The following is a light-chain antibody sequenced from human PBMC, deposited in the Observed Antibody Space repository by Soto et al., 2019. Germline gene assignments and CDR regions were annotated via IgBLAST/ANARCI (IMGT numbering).Light chain of an antibody. CDR2: AAS. CDR3: QQYYSYPLT. CDR1: QGISNY. Sequence: DIQLTPSPSFLSASVVDRVTITCLASQGISNYLAWYQQKPGKAPKLLIYAASTLQSGVPSRFSGSGSGTDFTLTISCLQSEDFATYYCQQYYSYPLTCGGGTKVDIK. V-gene: IGKV1-9*01. J-gene: IGKJ4*01.